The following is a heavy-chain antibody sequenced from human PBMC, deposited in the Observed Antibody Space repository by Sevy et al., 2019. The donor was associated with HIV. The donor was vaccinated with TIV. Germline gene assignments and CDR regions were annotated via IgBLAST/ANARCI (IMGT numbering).Heavy chain of an antibody. D-gene: IGHD2-2*01. Sequence: RGSLRLSCAASGFTFSNYAMSWVRQAPGKGLEWVSSISRSGGSTYYADSVKGRFTISRDNSKNTLYLQMNSLRAEETAVYYCAKVDVVVPVADYGLDVWGQGTTVTVSS. J-gene: IGHJ6*02. CDR3: AKVDVVVPVADYGLDV. CDR1: GFTFSNYA. V-gene: IGHV3-23*01. CDR2: ISRSGGST.